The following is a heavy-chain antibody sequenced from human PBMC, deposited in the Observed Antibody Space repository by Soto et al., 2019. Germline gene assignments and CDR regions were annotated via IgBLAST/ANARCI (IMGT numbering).Heavy chain of an antibody. D-gene: IGHD3-22*01. Sequence: ASVKVSCKASGYTFTGYYMHWVRQAPGQGLEWMGWINPNSGGTNYAQKFQGWVTMTRDTSISTAYMELSRLRSDDTAVYYCARDQSGSGYYSKYYYYGMDVWGQGTTVTV. V-gene: IGHV1-2*04. CDR3: ARDQSGSGYYSKYYYYGMDV. J-gene: IGHJ6*02. CDR2: INPNSGGT. CDR1: GYTFTGYY.